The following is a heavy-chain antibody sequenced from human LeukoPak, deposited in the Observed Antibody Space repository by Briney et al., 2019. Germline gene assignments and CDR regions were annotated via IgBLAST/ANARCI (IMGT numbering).Heavy chain of an antibody. CDR3: ARGSALRNYYDSSGYYYDYFDY. Sequence: SETLSLTCSVSGYSISSGYYWGWIRQPPRKGLEWIGRIYHSGSTYYNPSLKSRVTISVDTSKNQFSLKLSSVTAADTAVYYCARGSALRNYYDSSGYYYDYFDYWGQGTLVTVSS. CDR1: GYSISSGYY. J-gene: IGHJ4*02. D-gene: IGHD3-22*01. CDR2: IYHSGST. V-gene: IGHV4-38-2*02.